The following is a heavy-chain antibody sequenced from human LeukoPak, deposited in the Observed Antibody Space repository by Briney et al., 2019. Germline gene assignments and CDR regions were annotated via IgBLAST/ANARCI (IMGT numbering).Heavy chain of an antibody. CDR1: GFTVSSNS. CDR2: ISGTGSRI. D-gene: IGHD1-26*01. V-gene: IGHV3-21*01. Sequence: PGGSLRLSCTVSGFTVSSNSMSWVRQAPGKGLEWVSSISGTGSRIYSADSMKGRFIISRDNAKNSLFLQMNNLRVDDTAVYYCVRDYRGGWNDYWGQGTLVTVSS. J-gene: IGHJ4*02. CDR3: VRDYRGGWNDY.